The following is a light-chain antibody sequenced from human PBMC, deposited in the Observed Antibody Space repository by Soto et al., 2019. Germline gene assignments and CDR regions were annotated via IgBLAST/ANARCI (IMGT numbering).Light chain of an antibody. Sequence: EIVMTQSPATLSVSPGXRXXLXXXASQSVSSNLAWYQQKPGQAPRLLIYGASTRATGIPARFSGSGSGTEFTLTISSLXSXXXXXXXXXXXXXXPPWTFGQGTKVEIK. CDR3: XXXXXXPPWT. V-gene: IGKV3-15*01. CDR1: QSVSSN. CDR2: GAS. J-gene: IGKJ1*01.